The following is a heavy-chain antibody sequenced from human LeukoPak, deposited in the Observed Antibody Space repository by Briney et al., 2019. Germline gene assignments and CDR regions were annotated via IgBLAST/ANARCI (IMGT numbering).Heavy chain of an antibody. V-gene: IGHV4-38-2*02. CDR3: ARGGYCGGDCYFYY. D-gene: IGHD2-21*02. J-gene: IGHJ4*02. CDR1: GYSISSGYY. CDR2: IYHSGST. Sequence: SETLSLTCTVSGYSISSGYYWGWIRQPPGKGLEWIGNIYHSGSTYYNPSLKSRVTISVDTSKNQFSLKLSSVTAADTAVYYCARGGYCGGDCYFYYWGQGTLVTVSS.